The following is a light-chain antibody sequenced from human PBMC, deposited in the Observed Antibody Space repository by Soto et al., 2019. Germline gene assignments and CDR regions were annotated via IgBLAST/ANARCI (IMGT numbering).Light chain of an antibody. CDR1: SGHSSYI. J-gene: IGLJ2*01. Sequence: QLVLTQSSSASASLGSSVKLTCTLSSGHSSYIIAWYQQQPGKAPRYLMKLEGSGSYNKGSGVPDRFSGSSSGADRYLTISNLQSEDEADYYCETWDSNTVVFGGGTKLTVL. V-gene: IGLV4-60*03. CDR3: ETWDSNTVV. CDR2: LEGSGSY.